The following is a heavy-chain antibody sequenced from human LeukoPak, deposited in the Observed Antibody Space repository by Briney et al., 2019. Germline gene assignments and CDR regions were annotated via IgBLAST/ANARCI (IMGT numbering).Heavy chain of an antibody. J-gene: IGHJ5*01. CDR3: AKPIGPRYVDYHNSCFES. D-gene: IGHD4-17*01. Sequence: PRGSLRLSCAASGFTFSSYAMSWIRQVPAKGLEWVSAISTTTYYAHFVEGRFTISRDNSKNTLYLQMNSLRAEDTAVYYCAKPIGPRYVDYHNSCFESWGQGTLVTVSS. CDR2: ISTTT. CDR1: GFTFSSYA. V-gene: IGHV3-23*01.